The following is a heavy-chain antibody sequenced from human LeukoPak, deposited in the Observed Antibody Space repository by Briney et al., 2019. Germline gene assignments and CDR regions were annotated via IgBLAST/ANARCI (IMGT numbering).Heavy chain of an antibody. CDR2: ISWNSGSI. CDR1: GFSFDDYA. CDR3: AKEVYDSSGYNLFDY. Sequence: PGGSVRLSCVASGFSFDDYAMHWVLQAPGKGLEWVSGISWNSGSIGYADSVKGRFTISRDNAKNSLYLQMNSLRAEDTALYYCAKEVYDSSGYNLFDYWGQGTLVTVSS. D-gene: IGHD3-22*01. V-gene: IGHV3-9*01. J-gene: IGHJ4*02.